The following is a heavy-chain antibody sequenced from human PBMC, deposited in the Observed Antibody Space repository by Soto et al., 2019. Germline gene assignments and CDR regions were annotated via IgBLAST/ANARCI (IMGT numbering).Heavy chain of an antibody. CDR3: ASITMVRGVISWFDP. D-gene: IGHD3-10*01. J-gene: IGHJ5*02. V-gene: IGHV1-18*04. Sequence: ASGKVSCKASGYTFTSYGISGVRQAPGQGLEGMGWISAYTGNTNYAQKLQGRVTMTTDTSTSTAYMELRSLRSDDTAVYYCASITMVRGVISWFDPWGQGTLVTVSS. CDR1: GYTFTSYG. CDR2: ISAYTGNT.